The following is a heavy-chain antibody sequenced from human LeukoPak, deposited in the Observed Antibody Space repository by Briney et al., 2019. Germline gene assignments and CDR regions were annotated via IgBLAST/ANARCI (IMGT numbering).Heavy chain of an antibody. Sequence: SQTLSLTCAVSGGSISSGGYSWSWIRQPPGKGLEWIGYIYHSGSTYYNPSPKSRVTISVDRSKNQFSLKLSSVTAADTAVYYCARYPITMVRGVIWGHAFDIWGQGTMVTVSS. CDR1: GGSISSGGYS. J-gene: IGHJ3*02. D-gene: IGHD3-10*01. CDR3: ARYPITMVRGVIWGHAFDI. V-gene: IGHV4-30-2*01. CDR2: IYHSGST.